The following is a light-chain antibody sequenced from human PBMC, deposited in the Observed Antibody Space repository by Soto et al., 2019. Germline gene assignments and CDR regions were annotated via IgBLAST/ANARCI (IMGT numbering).Light chain of an antibody. Sequence: DIVVTQTPLSSPVTLGQPASISCRSSESLVHSDGTTYLSWFHQRPGQPPRLLIYHISNRFSGVPDRFSGSGAGTDFTLKISRVEDEDVGVHYCMQAKQFPYTFGQGTKLEIK. J-gene: IGKJ2*01. CDR2: HIS. V-gene: IGKV2-24*01. CDR1: ESLVHSDGTTY. CDR3: MQAKQFPYT.